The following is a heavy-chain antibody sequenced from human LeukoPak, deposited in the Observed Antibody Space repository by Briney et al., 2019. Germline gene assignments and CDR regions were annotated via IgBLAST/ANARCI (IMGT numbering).Heavy chain of an antibody. V-gene: IGHV4-4*07. CDR1: GGSITSYY. CDR2: IYTSGST. CDR3: ARIPGSGTYAPRDAFDI. Sequence: PSETLSLTCTFSGGSITSYYWSWIRQPAGKGLEWIGRIYTSGSTYYNPSLKSRVTISVDTSKNQFSLKLSSVTAADTAVYYCARIPGSGTYAPRDAFDIWGQGTMVTVSS. D-gene: IGHD3-10*01. J-gene: IGHJ3*02.